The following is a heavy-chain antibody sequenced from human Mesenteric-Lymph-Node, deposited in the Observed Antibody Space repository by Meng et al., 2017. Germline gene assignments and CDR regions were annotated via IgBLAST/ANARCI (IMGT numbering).Heavy chain of an antibody. J-gene: IGHJ6*02. CDR3: ARVHVAGGGIDYYYYYGMDV. CDR1: GFTFSSYS. Sequence: GESLKISCAASGFTFSSYSMNWVRQAPGKGLEWVSVIYSGGSTYYADSVKGRFTISRDNSKNTLYLQMNSLRAEDTAVYYCARVHVAGGGIDYYYYYGMDVWGQGTTVTVSS. CDR2: IYSGGST. D-gene: IGHD3-16*01. V-gene: IGHV3-53*01.